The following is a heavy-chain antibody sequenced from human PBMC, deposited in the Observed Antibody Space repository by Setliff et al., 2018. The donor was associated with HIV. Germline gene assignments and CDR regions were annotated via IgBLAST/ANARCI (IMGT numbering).Heavy chain of an antibody. CDR2: INQDASLI. Sequence: PGGSLRLSCAGSAFTFSNHWMSWVRQAPGKGLEWVANINQDASLINYLDSVKGRFTISRDNARSSVYLEMTSLGADDSARYYCVGGIGWGFDYWGQGILVTVSS. V-gene: IGHV3-7*03. CDR1: AFTFSNHW. J-gene: IGHJ4*02. CDR3: VGGIGWGFDY. D-gene: IGHD6-19*01.